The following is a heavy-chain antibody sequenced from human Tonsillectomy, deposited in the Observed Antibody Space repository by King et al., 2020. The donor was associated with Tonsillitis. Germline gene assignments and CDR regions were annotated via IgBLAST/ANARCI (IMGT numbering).Heavy chain of an antibody. CDR1: GDSINSSNYY. V-gene: IGHV4-39*02. J-gene: IGHJ6*03. D-gene: IGHD3-10*01. CDR3: EVTGYYGSASSYVDV. CDR2: IYYSESP. Sequence: LQLQESGPGLVKPSETLSLTCTVSGDSINSSNYYWGWIRQPPGKGLEWIGSIYYSESPYYNPSLKSRVTMSVDTSKNHFSLKLSSGTAADTAVYYCEVTGYYGSASSYVDVWGKGTTVTVSS.